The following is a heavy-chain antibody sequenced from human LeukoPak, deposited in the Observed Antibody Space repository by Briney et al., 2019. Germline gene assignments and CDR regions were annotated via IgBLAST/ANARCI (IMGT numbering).Heavy chain of an antibody. CDR1: GFTFSDYY. D-gene: IGHD3-22*01. CDR2: ISHNGDTI. Sequence: GGSLRLSCAASGFTFSDYYMSWFRQAPGKGLEWVSYISHNGDTIYYADSVKGRFTVSRDNAKNSLYLQMSSLRADDTALYYCARSQSFLNYYDRSGYYYWGQGTLVTVSS. CDR3: ARSQSFLNYYDRSGYYY. V-gene: IGHV3-11*01. J-gene: IGHJ4*02.